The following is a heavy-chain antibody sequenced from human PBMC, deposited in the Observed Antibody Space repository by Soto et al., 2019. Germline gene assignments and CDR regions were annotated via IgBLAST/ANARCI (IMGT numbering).Heavy chain of an antibody. Sequence: PGGSLRLSCAASGFTFSSNAMHWVRQAPGKGLEWVAVISYDGSNKYYADSVKGRFTISRDNSKNTLYLQMNSLRAEDTAVYYCARDHERQQWLFKGYYYGMDVWGQGTTVTVSS. J-gene: IGHJ6*02. V-gene: IGHV3-30-3*01. D-gene: IGHD6-19*01. CDR1: GFTFSSNA. CDR2: ISYDGSNK. CDR3: ARDHERQQWLFKGYYYGMDV.